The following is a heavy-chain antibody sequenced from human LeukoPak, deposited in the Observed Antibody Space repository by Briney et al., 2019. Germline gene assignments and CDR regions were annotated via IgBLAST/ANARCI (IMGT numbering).Heavy chain of an antibody. D-gene: IGHD3-22*01. V-gene: IGHV3-66*01. Sequence: PGGSLRLTCAASGFTVSSNYMSWVRQAPGKGLEWVSVIYSGGSTYYADSVKGRFTISRDNSKNTLYLQMNSLRAEDTAVYYCARDLVYDSSGYYYYWGQGTLVTVSS. CDR3: ARDLVYDSSGYYYY. CDR1: GFTVSSNY. J-gene: IGHJ4*02. CDR2: IYSGGST.